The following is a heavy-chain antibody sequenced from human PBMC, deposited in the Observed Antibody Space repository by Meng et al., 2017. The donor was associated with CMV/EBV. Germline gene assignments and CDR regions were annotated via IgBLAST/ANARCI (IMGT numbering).Heavy chain of an antibody. CDR3: ARDRIAVAGTSGSFDY. CDR2: ISYDGSNK. Sequence: SLKISCAASGFTFSSYAMHWVRQAPGKGLEWVAVISYDGSNKYYADSVKGRFTISRDNSKNTLYLQMNSLRAEDTAVYYCARDRIAVAGTSGSFDYWGQGTLVTVSS. CDR1: GFTFSSYA. V-gene: IGHV3-30*04. J-gene: IGHJ4*02. D-gene: IGHD6-19*01.